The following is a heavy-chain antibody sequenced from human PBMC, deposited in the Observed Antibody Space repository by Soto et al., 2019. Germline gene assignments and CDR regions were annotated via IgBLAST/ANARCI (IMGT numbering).Heavy chain of an antibody. CDR3: ATHYDLHH. J-gene: IGHJ1*01. D-gene: IGHD3-16*01. CDR2: ISDDSSYI. Sequence: GGSLRLSCAASGFMFSAYTMNWVRQAPGKGLEWLSSISDDSSYIDYADSLRGRFTVSRDNARNSLYLQIDSLGVEDTAVYYCATHYDLHHWGPGTLVTVFS. CDR1: GFMFSAYT. V-gene: IGHV3-21*06.